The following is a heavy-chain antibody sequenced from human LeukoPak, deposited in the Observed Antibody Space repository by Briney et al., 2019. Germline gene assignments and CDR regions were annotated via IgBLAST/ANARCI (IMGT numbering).Heavy chain of an antibody. CDR2: ISGSSGTI. D-gene: IGHD3-16*01. Sequence: PWGSLRLSCVASGFTFSTYSMNWVRQAPGKGLEWVSYISGSSGTIYYADSVKGRFTISRDNAKNSLYLQMNSLRAEDTAVYYCARRSEFGVLYYMDIWGEGTTVTVSS. J-gene: IGHJ6*03. V-gene: IGHV3-48*01. CDR1: GFTFSTYS. CDR3: ARRSEFGVLYYMDI.